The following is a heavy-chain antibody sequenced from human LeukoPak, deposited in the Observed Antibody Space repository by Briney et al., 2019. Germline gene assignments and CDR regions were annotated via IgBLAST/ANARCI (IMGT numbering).Heavy chain of an antibody. Sequence: SVKVSCKASGGTFSSYAISWVRQAPGQGLEWMGRIIPILGIANYAQKFQGRVTITADKSTSTAYMELSSLRSEDTAVYYCAGRSRDGYNSDYWGQGTLVAVSS. V-gene: IGHV1-69*04. J-gene: IGHJ4*02. CDR3: AGRSRDGYNSDY. D-gene: IGHD5-24*01. CDR1: GGTFSSYA. CDR2: IIPILGIA.